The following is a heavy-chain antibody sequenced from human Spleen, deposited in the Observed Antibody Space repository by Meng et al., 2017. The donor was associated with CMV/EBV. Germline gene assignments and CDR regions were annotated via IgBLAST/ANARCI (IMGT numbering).Heavy chain of an antibody. Sequence: GGSLRLSCAASGFTFSSYAMSWVRQAPGKGLEWVSAISGSGGSTYYADSVKGRFTISRDNSKNTLYLQMNSLRAEDTAVYHCAKDGPRRFGELLSGGQGYFDYWGQGTLVTVSS. CDR2: ISGSGGST. J-gene: IGHJ4*02. CDR1: GFTFSSYA. CDR3: AKDGPRRFGELLSGGQGYFDY. D-gene: IGHD2-2*01. V-gene: IGHV3-23*01.